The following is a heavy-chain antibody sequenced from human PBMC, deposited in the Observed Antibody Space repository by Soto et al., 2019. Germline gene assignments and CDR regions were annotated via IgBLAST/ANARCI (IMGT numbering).Heavy chain of an antibody. CDR3: ARDGTYYDFWSGWSNWFDP. V-gene: IGHV3-30-3*01. CDR1: GFTFSSYA. CDR2: ISYDGSNK. J-gene: IGHJ5*02. D-gene: IGHD3-3*01. Sequence: GGSLRLSCAASGFTFSSYAMHWVRQAPGKGLEWVAVISYDGSNKYYADSVKGRFTISRDNSKNTLYLQMNSLRAEDTAVYYCARDGTYYDFWSGWSNWFDPWGQGTLVTVSS.